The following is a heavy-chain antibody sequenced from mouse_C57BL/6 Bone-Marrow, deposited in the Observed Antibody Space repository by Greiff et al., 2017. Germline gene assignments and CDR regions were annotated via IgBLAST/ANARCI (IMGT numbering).Heavy chain of an antibody. J-gene: IGHJ3*01. CDR1: GYTFTSYW. Sequence: VQLQQPGAELVMPGASVKLSCKASGYTFTSYWMHWVKQRPGQGLEWIGEIDPSDSYTNYNQKFKGKSTLTVDKSSSTAYMQLSSLTSEGSAVYYCARFSIYDGYPWCAYWGEETLVTVSA. D-gene: IGHD2-3*01. CDR3: ARFSIYDGYPWCAY. V-gene: IGHV1-69*01. CDR2: IDPSDSYT.